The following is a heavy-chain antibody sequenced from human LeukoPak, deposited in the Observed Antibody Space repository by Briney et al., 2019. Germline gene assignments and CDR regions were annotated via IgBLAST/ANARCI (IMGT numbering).Heavy chain of an antibody. D-gene: IGHD4-17*01. Sequence: GGSLRLSCVASGFTVSSNYMSWVRQAPGKGLEWVSVIYSGGGTYYADSVKGRFTISRDNSKNTLYLQMNSLRAEDTAVYYCARDLDGDYGAFAMDVWGKGTTVTVSS. CDR3: ARDLDGDYGAFAMDV. CDR2: IYSGGGT. V-gene: IGHV3-66*02. CDR1: GFTVSSNY. J-gene: IGHJ6*04.